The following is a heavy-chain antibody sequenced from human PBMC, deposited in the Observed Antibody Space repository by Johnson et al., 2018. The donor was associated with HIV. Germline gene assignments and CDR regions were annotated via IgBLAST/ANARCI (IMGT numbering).Heavy chain of an antibody. CDR1: AFNFSSYA. D-gene: IGHD1-26*01. CDR2: ISYDGSNK. CDR3: AKGMWGHDAFDI. Sequence: VQLVESGGGVVQPGRSLRLSCAASAFNFSSYAMHWVRQAPGKGLEWVAVISYDGSNKYYVDSVKGRFTISRDNSKNSLYLQMNSLRAEDTAVYYCAKGMWGHDAFDIWGQGTMVTVSS. J-gene: IGHJ3*02. V-gene: IGHV3-30-3*01.